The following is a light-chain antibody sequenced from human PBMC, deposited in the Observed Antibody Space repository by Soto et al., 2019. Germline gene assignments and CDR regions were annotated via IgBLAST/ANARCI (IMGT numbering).Light chain of an antibody. CDR2: AAS. J-gene: IGKJ1*01. CDR1: QSISSY. Sequence: DIQMTQSPSSLSASVGDSVTITCRASQSISSYLNWYQQTPGKAPKLLIYAASSLQTGVPSRFSGSGSGTDFTLTISSLQPEDFATYYCQQSYSTPPWTFGQGTKVEIK. V-gene: IGKV1-39*01. CDR3: QQSYSTPPWT.